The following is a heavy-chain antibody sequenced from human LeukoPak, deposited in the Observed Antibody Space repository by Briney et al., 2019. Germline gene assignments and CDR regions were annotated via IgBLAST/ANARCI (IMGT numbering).Heavy chain of an antibody. CDR3: VRVISGSYAFDI. V-gene: IGHV3-72*01. J-gene: IGHJ3*02. Sequence: GXXLRLSCAASGFIFSDHYMDWVRQAPGKGLDWVGRSRNKAKSYTKEYAASVKGRFTISRDDSKNSLYLQMSSLKTEDTAVYYCVRVISGSYAFDIWGQGTMVTVSS. CDR1: GFIFSDHY. D-gene: IGHD1-26*01. CDR2: SRNKAKSYTK.